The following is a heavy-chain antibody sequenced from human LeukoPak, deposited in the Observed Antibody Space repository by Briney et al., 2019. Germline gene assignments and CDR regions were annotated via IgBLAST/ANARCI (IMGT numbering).Heavy chain of an antibody. CDR1: GFAFNNYD. J-gene: IGHJ4*02. Sequence: GGSLRLSCAASGFAFNNYDMTWVRQAPGKGLVWVSRITSDGSSTAYADSVQGRFTISRDNPKNTLYLQMNSLRAEDTAVYFCAKRGVVIRVFLVGFHKEAYYFDSWGQGALVTVSS. V-gene: IGHV3-74*01. CDR3: AKRGVVIRVFLVGFHKEAYYFDS. CDR2: ITSDGSST. D-gene: IGHD3-10*01.